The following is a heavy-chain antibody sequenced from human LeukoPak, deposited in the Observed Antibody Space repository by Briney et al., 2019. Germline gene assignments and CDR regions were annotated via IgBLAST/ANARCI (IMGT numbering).Heavy chain of an antibody. CDR2: ISGSAGTL. Sequence: GGSLRLSCAASGFTFSNYEMNWVRQAPGKGLEWVSYISGSAGTLYYADSVKGRFTTSRDNAKKSLYLQTNSLRAEDTAVYYCAREGNWNNFDYWGQGTLVTVSS. CDR1: GFTFSNYE. D-gene: IGHD1-1*01. CDR3: AREGNWNNFDY. V-gene: IGHV3-48*03. J-gene: IGHJ4*02.